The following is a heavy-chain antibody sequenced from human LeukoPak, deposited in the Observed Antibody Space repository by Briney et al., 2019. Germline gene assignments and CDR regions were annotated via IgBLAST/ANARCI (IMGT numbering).Heavy chain of an antibody. Sequence: GGSLRLSCAVSGFTFDDYAMHWVRQAPGKGLERVSGISWNSGDIGYADSVKGRFTISRDNARNSLYLQMNSLRAEDTAVYYCAREGYYYYMDVWGKGTTVTVSS. CDR3: AREGYYYYMDV. J-gene: IGHJ6*03. D-gene: IGHD1-26*01. CDR1: GFTFDDYA. CDR2: ISWNSGDI. V-gene: IGHV3-9*01.